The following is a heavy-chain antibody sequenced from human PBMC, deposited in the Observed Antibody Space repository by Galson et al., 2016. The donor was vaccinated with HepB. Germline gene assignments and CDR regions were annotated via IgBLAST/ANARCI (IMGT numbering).Heavy chain of an antibody. D-gene: IGHD6-13*01. CDR3: ASAKAAGTAFYL. J-gene: IGHJ3*01. CDR2: TYYRSEWYH. Sequence: CAISGDSVSNDHSAWHWIRQSASRGLEWLGRTYYRSEWYHDYVESVQGRIAIIPDTSTNQPSLQLNTVTPEDTALYYCASAKAAGTAFYLWGQGTMVTVSS. CDR1: GDSVSNDHSA. V-gene: IGHV6-1*01.